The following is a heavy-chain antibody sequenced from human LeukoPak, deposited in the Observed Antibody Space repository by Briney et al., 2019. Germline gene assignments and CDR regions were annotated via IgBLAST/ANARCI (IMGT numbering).Heavy chain of an antibody. J-gene: IGHJ6*03. CDR2: ISSSSSTI. D-gene: IGHD3-3*01. CDR1: GFTFSSYS. Sequence: GRSLRLSCAASGFTFSSYSMNWVRQAPGKVMEWDSYISSSSSTIYYADSVKGRFTISRDNAKNSLYLQMNSLRAEDTAVYYCARDPTPSPYDFWSGYDRYYYYMDVWGKGTTVTVSS. V-gene: IGHV3-48*04. CDR3: ARDPTPSPYDFWSGYDRYYYYMDV.